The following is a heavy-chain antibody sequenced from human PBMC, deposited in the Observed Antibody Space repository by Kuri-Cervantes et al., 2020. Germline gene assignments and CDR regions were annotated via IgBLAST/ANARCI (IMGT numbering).Heavy chain of an antibody. CDR1: GFTFSTFD. CDR2: ISSSSSTI. Sequence: GGSLRLSCAASGFTFSTFDIHWVRQAPGKGLEWVSYISSSSSTIYYADSVKGRFTISRDNAKNSLYLQMNSLRDEDTAVYYCARLPYSSGWYPLYYFDYWGQGTLVTVSS. V-gene: IGHV3-48*02. D-gene: IGHD6-19*01. CDR3: ARLPYSSGWYPLYYFDY. J-gene: IGHJ4*02.